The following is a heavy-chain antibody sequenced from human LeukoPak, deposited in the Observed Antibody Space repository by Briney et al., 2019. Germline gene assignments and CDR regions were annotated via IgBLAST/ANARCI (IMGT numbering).Heavy chain of an antibody. D-gene: IGHD6-19*01. Sequence: GRSLRLSCAASGFTFDDYAMHWVRQAPGKGLEWVSGISWNSGSIGYADSVKGRFTISRDNAKNSLYLQMNSLRAEDTALYYCAIDYSSGWYYFDYWGQGTLATVSS. J-gene: IGHJ4*02. CDR3: AIDYSSGWYYFDY. CDR2: ISWNSGSI. V-gene: IGHV3-9*01. CDR1: GFTFDDYA.